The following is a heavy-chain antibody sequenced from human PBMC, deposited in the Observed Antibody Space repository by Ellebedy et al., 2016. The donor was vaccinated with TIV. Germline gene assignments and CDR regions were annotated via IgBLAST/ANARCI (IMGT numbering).Heavy chain of an antibody. J-gene: IGHJ4*02. CDR1: GGSISSGDYY. CDR3: ASRGTILRMTDY. D-gene: IGHD3-3*01. CDR2: IYYSGST. V-gene: IGHV4-39*01. Sequence: MPSETLSLTCTVSGGSISSGDYYWSCIRPPPGKGLEWIGSIYYSGSTYYNPSLKSRITISLDTSKNQFSMKLSSVTAADTAVYYCASRGTILRMTDYWGQGTLVTVSS.